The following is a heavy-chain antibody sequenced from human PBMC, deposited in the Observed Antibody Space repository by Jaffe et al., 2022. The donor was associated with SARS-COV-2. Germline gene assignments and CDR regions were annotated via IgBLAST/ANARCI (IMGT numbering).Heavy chain of an antibody. V-gene: IGHV5-51*01. CDR3: ARHRLYSNYTYYYYGMDV. CDR1: GYSFTSYW. J-gene: IGHJ6*02. CDR2: IYPGDSDT. Sequence: EVQLVQSGAEVKKPGESLKISCKGSGYSFTSYWIGWVRQMPGKGLEWMGIIYPGDSDTRYSPSFQGQVTISADKSISTAYLQWSSLKASDTAMYYCARHRLYSNYTYYYYGMDVWGQGTTVTVSS. D-gene: IGHD4-4*01.